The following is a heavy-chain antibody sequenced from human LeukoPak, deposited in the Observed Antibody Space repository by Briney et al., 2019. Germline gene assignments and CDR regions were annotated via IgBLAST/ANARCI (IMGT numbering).Heavy chain of an antibody. CDR3: ARDKPLTLGTTHYYYGMDV. J-gene: IGHJ6*02. CDR1: GGSISNYY. Sequence: KTSETLSLTCNVSGGSISNYYWTWIRQPAGKGLEWIGRIYSSGTTTYNPSLKSRVTISVDTSKNQFSLKLSSVTAADTAVYYCARDKPLTLGTTHYYYGMDVWGQGTTVTVSS. CDR2: IYSSGTT. D-gene: IGHD1-7*01. V-gene: IGHV4-4*07.